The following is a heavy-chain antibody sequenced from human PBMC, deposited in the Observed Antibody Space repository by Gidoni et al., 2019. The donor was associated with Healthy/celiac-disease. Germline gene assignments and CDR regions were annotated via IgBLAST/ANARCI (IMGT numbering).Heavy chain of an antibody. D-gene: IGHD2-15*01. Sequence: QLQLQESGPGLVKPSETLSLTCTVPGGSISSSSYYWGWLRQPPGKGLEWIGRIYYSGSTYYSPSLKSRVTISVDTAKNQFSLKLSSVTAADTAVYYCARASRQLGGKSTRLYNWFDPWGQGTLVTVSS. CDR3: ARASRQLGGKSTRLYNWFDP. V-gene: IGHV4-39*01. CDR2: IYYSGST. CDR1: GGSISSSSYY. J-gene: IGHJ5*02.